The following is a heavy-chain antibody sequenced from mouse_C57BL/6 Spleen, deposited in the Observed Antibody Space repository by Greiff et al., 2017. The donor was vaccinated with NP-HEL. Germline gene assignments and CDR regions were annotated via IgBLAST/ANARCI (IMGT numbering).Heavy chain of an antibody. CDR2: IDPENGDT. Sequence: EVQLVESGAELVRPGASVKLSCTASGFNIKDDYMHWVKQRPEQGLEWIGWIDPENGDTEYASKFQGKATITADTSSNTAYLQLSSLTSEDTAVYYCTPYYGAYWGQGTLVTVSA. J-gene: IGHJ3*01. D-gene: IGHD1-2*01. CDR3: TPYYGAY. V-gene: IGHV14-4*01. CDR1: GFNIKDDY.